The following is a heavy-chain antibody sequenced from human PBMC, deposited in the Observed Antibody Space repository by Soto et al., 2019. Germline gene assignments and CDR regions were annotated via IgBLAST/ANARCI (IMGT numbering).Heavy chain of an antibody. CDR3: ARLEGLATISYYFDF. D-gene: IGHD3-9*01. CDR2: INHSGST. J-gene: IGHJ4*02. CDR1: GGSFSVYY. V-gene: IGHV4-34*01. Sequence: PSETLSLTCAVYGGSFSVYYWSWVGQPPGKGLEWIGEINHSGSTNYNPSLKSRVTISVDTSKNQFSLRLSSVTAADSAVYFCARLEGLATISYYFDFWGQGAQVTVSS.